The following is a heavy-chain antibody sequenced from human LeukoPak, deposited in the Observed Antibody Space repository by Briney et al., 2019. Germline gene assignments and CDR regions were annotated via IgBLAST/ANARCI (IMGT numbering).Heavy chain of an antibody. CDR3: AKDSGSKTDFDY. V-gene: IGHV1-18*01. J-gene: IGHJ4*02. CDR2: ISAYNGNT. CDR1: GYTFTSYG. Sequence: ASVKVSCKASGYTFTSYGISWVRQAPGQGLEWMGWISAYNGNTNYAQRLQGRVTMTTDTSTSTAYMELRSLRSDDTAVYYCAKDSGSKTDFDYWGQGTLVTVSS. D-gene: IGHD1-26*01.